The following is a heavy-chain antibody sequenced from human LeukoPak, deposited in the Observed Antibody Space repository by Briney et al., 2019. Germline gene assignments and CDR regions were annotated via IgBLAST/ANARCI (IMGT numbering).Heavy chain of an antibody. V-gene: IGHV3-66*01. CDR3: ARDSVVTPGAFDI. Sequence: SGGSLRLSCAASGFTVSSNYMSWVRQAPGKGLEWVSVIYSGGSTYYADSVKGRFTITRDNSKNTLHLQMNSLRAEDTAVYYCARDSVVTPGAFDIWGQGTMVTVSS. CDR1: GFTVSSNY. J-gene: IGHJ3*02. D-gene: IGHD4-23*01. CDR2: IYSGGST.